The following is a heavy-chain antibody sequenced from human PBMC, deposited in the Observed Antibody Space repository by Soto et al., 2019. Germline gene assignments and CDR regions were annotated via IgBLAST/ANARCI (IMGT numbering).Heavy chain of an antibody. Sequence: QVQLVQSGAEVKKPGSSVKVSCKASGGTFSNYAFSWVRQPPGQGLEWMGDIISIFGTANYAQRFQGRVTITADESTSTAYMELSSLRSDDTAVYYCARCVSGASDWYEYFDYWGQGTLVTASS. CDR3: ARCVSGASDWYEYFDY. J-gene: IGHJ4*02. CDR1: GGTFSNYA. CDR2: IISIFGTA. V-gene: IGHV1-69*01. D-gene: IGHD6-19*01.